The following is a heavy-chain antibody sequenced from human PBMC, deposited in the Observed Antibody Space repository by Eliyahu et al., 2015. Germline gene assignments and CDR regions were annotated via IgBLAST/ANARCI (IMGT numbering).Heavy chain of an antibody. CDR1: GFTFSNYA. Sequence: EVQLLESGGGLVQPGGSLRXSCAASGFTFSNYAMTWXRQAPGKGLXWVSGISGGGDYXYYADSVKGRFTISRDNSKNTLYLQMNSLRPDDTAVYYCAKSKGIASQIGDSWGQGTLVTVSS. D-gene: IGHD6-13*01. J-gene: IGHJ4*02. CDR3: AKSKGIASQIGDS. V-gene: IGHV3-23*01. CDR2: ISGGGDYX.